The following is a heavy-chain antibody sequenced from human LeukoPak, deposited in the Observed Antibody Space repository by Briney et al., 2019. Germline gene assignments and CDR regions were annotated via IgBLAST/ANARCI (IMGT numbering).Heavy chain of an antibody. J-gene: IGHJ3*02. Sequence: SETLSLTCAVYGGSFSGYYWSWIRQPLGKGLEWIGEINHSGSTNYNPSLKSRVTISVDTSKNQFSLKLSSVTAADTAVYYCASGSLGGYCSGGSCYSNAFDIWGQGTMVTVSS. CDR3: ASGSLGGYCSGGSCYSNAFDI. D-gene: IGHD2-15*01. CDR1: GGSFSGYY. V-gene: IGHV4-34*01. CDR2: INHSGST.